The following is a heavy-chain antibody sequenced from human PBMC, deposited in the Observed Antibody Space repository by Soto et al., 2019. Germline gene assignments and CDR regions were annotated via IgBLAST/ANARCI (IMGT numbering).Heavy chain of an antibody. D-gene: IGHD1-26*01. CDR1: GFTFSSYG. V-gene: IGHV3-30*18. Sequence: SLRRSCAASGFTFSSYGIHWVRQAPGKGLEWVAVISYDGSNKYYADSVKGRFTISRDNSKNTLYLQMNSLRAEDTAVYYCAKDLWEWELYFDYWGQGTLVTVSS. CDR3: AKDLWEWELYFDY. J-gene: IGHJ4*02. CDR2: ISYDGSNK.